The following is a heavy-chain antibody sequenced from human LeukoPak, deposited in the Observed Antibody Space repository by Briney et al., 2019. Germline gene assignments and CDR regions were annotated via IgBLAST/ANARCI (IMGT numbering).Heavy chain of an antibody. CDR1: GFTFSSYS. CDR2: ISSTSSYI. V-gene: IGHV3-21*01. Sequence: PGGSLRLSCAFCGFTFSSYSTKCVSQAPGKGLEWVSSISSTSSYIYYADSVKGRFTISRDNAKNSLYLQMNSLRAEDTAVYYCASDPLKLAFDIWGQGTMVTVSS. J-gene: IGHJ3*02. D-gene: IGHD1-1*01. CDR3: ASDPLKLAFDI.